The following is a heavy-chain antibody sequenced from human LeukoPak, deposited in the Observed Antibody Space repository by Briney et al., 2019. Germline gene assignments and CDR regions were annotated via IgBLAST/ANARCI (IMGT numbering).Heavy chain of an antibody. J-gene: IGHJ4*02. CDR1: GFTFSSYA. V-gene: IGHV3-23*01. CDR3: TTTYHYYVWGTYRLVNDY. Sequence: GGSLRLSCAASGFTFSSYAMSWVRQAPGKGLEWVSAISGSGGSTYYADSVKGRFTISRDNSKNTLYLQMNSLRAEDTAVYYCTTTYHYYVWGTYRLVNDYWGQGTLVTVSS. CDR2: ISGSGGST. D-gene: IGHD3-16*02.